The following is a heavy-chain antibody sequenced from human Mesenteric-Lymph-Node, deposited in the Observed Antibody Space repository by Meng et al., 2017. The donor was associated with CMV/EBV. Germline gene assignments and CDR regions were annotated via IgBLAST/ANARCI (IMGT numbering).Heavy chain of an antibody. J-gene: IGHJ6*02. V-gene: IGHV3-21*01. Sequence: GESLKISCAASGFTFSSYSMNWVRQAPGKGLEWVSSISSSSSYIYYADSVKGRFTISRDNAKNSLYLQMNSLRAEDTAVYYCARAPPYSSQNYYFYGMDVWGQGTTVTVSS. CDR3: ARAPPYSSQNYYFYGMDV. CDR1: GFTFSSYS. CDR2: ISSSSSYI. D-gene: IGHD4-11*01.